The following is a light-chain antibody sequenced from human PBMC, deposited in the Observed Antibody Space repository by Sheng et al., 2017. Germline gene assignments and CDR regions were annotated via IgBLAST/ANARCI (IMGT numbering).Light chain of an antibody. Sequence: QSVLTQPPSASGAPGQRVTISCSGSNSNIGSNYVYWYQQFPGTAPKLLIYTNSQRPSGVPDRVSGSKSGASASLTISGLRSEDEADYYCSSYTTTGTPFGTGTKVTVL. CDR1: NSNIGSNY. CDR2: TNS. J-gene: IGLJ1*01. V-gene: IGLV1-47*01. CDR3: SSYTTTGTP.